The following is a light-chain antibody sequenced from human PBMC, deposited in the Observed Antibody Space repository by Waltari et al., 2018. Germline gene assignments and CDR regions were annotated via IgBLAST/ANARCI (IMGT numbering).Light chain of an antibody. CDR3: QSYDSSLSVV. V-gene: IGLV1-40*01. J-gene: IGLJ2*01. CDR2: GNS. CDR1: SSNIGAGSD. Sequence: QSVLTQPPSVSGAPGQRVTICCTGSSSNIGAGSDVHWYQQLPGTAPKLLIYGNSNRPSAVPDRFSGSKSGTSASLAITGLQAEDEADYYCQSYDSSLSVVFGGGTKLTVL.